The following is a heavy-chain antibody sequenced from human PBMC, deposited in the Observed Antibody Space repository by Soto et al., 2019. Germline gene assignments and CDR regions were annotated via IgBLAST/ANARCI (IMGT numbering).Heavy chain of an antibody. D-gene: IGHD3-10*01. CDR2: MSAFTGKA. CDR1: GSTFISYG. J-gene: IGHJ1*01. V-gene: IGHV1-18*04. Sequence: XSVQVCCXSSGSTFISYGISLVRQAPGQGLEWVGWMSAFTGKADYAQIFQDRVTMTTDTSTSTAYMELRSLRSDDTAVYYCARDKRYYGSGYYYSDAWGQGTLVTVSS. CDR3: ARDKRYYGSGYYYSDA.